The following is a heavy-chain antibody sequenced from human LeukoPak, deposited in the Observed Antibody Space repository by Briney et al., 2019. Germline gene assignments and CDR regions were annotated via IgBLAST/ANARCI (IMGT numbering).Heavy chain of an antibody. Sequence: ASVKVSCKASGGTFSSYAISWVRQAPGQVLEWMGGIIPIFGTANYAQKFQGRVTITADESTSTAYMELSSLRSEDTAVYYCARDGAIPYAFDIWGQGTWSPSPQ. J-gene: IGHJ3*02. V-gene: IGHV1-69*13. CDR2: IIPIFGTA. CDR3: ARDGAIPYAFDI. D-gene: IGHD2-2*02. CDR1: GGTFSSYA.